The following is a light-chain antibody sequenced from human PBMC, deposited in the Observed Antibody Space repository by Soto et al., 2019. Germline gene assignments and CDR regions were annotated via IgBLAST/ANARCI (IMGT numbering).Light chain of an antibody. Sequence: DIQMTQSPSTLSGSVGDRVTITCRASQTISSWLAWYQQKPGKAPKLLIYKASTLKSGVPSRFSGSGSGTEFTLTSSSLQADDVVSYYCQHYNRYSEAFGQGTKVDIK. J-gene: IGKJ1*01. CDR3: QHYNRYSEA. V-gene: IGKV1-5*03. CDR2: KAS. CDR1: QTISSW.